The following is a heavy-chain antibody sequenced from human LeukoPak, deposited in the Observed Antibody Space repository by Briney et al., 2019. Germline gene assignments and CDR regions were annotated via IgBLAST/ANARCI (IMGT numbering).Heavy chain of an antibody. CDR1: GYTFTGYY. CDR3: ARGRITMVRGVSGLDYYYYMDV. D-gene: IGHD3-10*01. CDR2: INPNSGGT. V-gene: IGHV1-2*02. Sequence: ALVKVSCKASGYTFTGYYMHWVRQAPGQGLEWMGWINPNSGGTNYAQKFQGRVTMTRDTSISTAYMELSRLRSDDTAVYYCARGRITMVRGVSGLDYYYYMDVWGKGTTVTVSS. J-gene: IGHJ6*03.